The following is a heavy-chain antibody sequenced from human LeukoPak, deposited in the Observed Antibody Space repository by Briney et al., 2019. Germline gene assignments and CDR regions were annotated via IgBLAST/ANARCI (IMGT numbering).Heavy chain of an antibody. CDR1: GGSFSGYY. CDR3: ASLVGAQDRRDYYGMDV. D-gene: IGHD1-26*01. CDR2: INHSGST. Sequence: SETLSLTCAVYGGSFSGYYWSWIRQPPGKGLEWIGEINHSGSTNYNPSLKSRVIISVDTSKNQFSLKLSSVTAADTAVYYCASLVGAQDRRDYYGMDVWGQGTTVTVSS. V-gene: IGHV4-34*01. J-gene: IGHJ6*02.